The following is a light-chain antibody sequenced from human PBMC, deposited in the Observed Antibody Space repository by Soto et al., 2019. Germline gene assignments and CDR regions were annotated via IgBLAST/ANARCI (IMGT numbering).Light chain of an antibody. CDR2: EGS. J-gene: IGLJ2*01. CDR3: CSYAGSSTLV. Sequence: QSVLTQPASMSGSPGQSITISCTGTSSDVGSYNLVSWYQQHPGKPPKLMIYEGSKRPSGVSNRFSGSKSGNTASLTISGLQAEDEADYYCCSYAGSSTLVFGGGTKLTVL. CDR1: SSDVGSYNL. V-gene: IGLV2-23*01.